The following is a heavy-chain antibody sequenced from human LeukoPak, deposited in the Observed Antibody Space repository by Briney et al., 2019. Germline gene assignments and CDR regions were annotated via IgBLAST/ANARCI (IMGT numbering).Heavy chain of an antibody. D-gene: IGHD3-22*01. CDR1: GGSISSYY. Sequence: PSQTLSLTCTVSGGSISSYYWSWIRQPAGKGLEWIGRTYTSGSTNYNPSLKSRVTMSVDTSKNQFSLKLSSVTAADTAVYYCARAYYDSSGLNWFDPWGQGTLVTVSS. V-gene: IGHV4-4*07. J-gene: IGHJ5*02. CDR2: TYTSGST. CDR3: ARAYYDSSGLNWFDP.